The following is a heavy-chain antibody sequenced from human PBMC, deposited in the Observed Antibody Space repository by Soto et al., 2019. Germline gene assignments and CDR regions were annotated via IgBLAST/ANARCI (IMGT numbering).Heavy chain of an antibody. D-gene: IGHD6-13*01. CDR3: ARGDSSSWSSLDY. J-gene: IGHJ4*02. CDR1: GYTFTSYA. V-gene: IGHV1-3*01. Sequence: PSVKVSCKASGYTFTSYAMHWVRQAPGQRLEWMGWINAGNGNTKYSQKFQGRVTITRDTSASTAYMELSSLRSEDTAVYYCARGDSSSWSSLDYWGKGTLVTVPS. CDR2: INAGNGNT.